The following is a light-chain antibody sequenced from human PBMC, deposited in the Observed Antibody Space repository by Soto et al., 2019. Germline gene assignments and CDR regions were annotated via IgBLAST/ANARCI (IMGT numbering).Light chain of an antibody. CDR2: DVS. CDR3: SSYTTGGSYV. V-gene: IGLV2-14*01. Sequence: QSALTQPASVSGSPGLSIAISCTGTSRDVGCYNSVSWYHQQPGKVPKLMIYDVSNRPSGVSNRFSGSKSGNTASLTISGLQAEDEGDYCCSSYTTGGSYVFGTGTKLTVL. CDR1: SRDVGCYNS. J-gene: IGLJ1*01.